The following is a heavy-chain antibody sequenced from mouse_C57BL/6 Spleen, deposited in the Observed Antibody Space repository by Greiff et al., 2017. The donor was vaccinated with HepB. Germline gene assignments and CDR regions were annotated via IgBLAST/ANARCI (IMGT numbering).Heavy chain of an antibody. CDR2: IDPSDSYT. V-gene: IGHV1-50*01. CDR1: GYTFTSYW. CDR3: ARPDGYSLAWFAY. Sequence: QVHVKQPGAELVKPGASVKLSCKASGYTFTSYWMQWVKQRPGQGLEWIGEIDPSDSYTNYNQKFKGKATLTVDTSSSTAYMQLSSLTSEDSAVYYCARPDGYSLAWFAYWGQGTLVTVSA. J-gene: IGHJ3*01. D-gene: IGHD2-3*01.